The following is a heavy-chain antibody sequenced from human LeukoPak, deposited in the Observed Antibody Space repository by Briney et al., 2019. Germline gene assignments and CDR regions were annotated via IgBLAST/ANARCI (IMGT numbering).Heavy chain of an antibody. CDR3: ARGIAAAAGISWSQASYFDY. Sequence: SVKVSCKASGGTFSSYAISWVRQAPGQGLEWMGGIIPIFGTANYAQKFQGRVTITADESTSTAYMELSSLRSEDTAVYYCARGIAAAAGISWSQASYFDYWGQGTLVTVSS. V-gene: IGHV1-69*01. CDR2: IIPIFGTA. J-gene: IGHJ4*02. D-gene: IGHD6-13*01. CDR1: GGTFSSYA.